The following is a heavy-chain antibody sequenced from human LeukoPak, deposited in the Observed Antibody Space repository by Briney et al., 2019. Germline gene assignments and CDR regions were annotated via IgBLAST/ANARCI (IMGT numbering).Heavy chain of an antibody. Sequence: KASETLSLTCTVSGGSISSGGYYWSWIRQHPGKGLEWIGYIYYSGSTYYNPSLKSRVTISVDTSKNQFSLKLSSVTAADTAVYYCARSLITMVRGVKFDYWGQGTLVTVSS. D-gene: IGHD3-10*01. CDR1: GGSISSGGYY. V-gene: IGHV4-31*03. CDR3: ARSLITMVRGVKFDY. J-gene: IGHJ4*02. CDR2: IYYSGST.